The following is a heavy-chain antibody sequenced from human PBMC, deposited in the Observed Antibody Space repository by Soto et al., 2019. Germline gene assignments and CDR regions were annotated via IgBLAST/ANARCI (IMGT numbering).Heavy chain of an antibody. D-gene: IGHD3-3*01. V-gene: IGHV3-33*01. CDR1: GFTFSSYG. J-gene: IGHJ4*02. CDR2: IWYDGSNK. CDR3: ARVPPLGDYDFWSGYSSPGY. Sequence: GGSLRLSCAASGFTFSSYGMHWVRQAPGKGLEWVAVIWYDGSNKYYADSVKGRFTISRDNSKNTLYLQMNSLRAEDTAVYYCARVPPLGDYDFWSGYSSPGYWGQGTLVTVSS.